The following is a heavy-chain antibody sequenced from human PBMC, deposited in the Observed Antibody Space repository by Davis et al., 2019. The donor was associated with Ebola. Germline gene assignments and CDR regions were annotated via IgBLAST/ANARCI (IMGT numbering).Heavy chain of an antibody. V-gene: IGHV3-23*01. D-gene: IGHD1-14*01. CDR3: AREPTGNYYNFYGMDV. Sequence: GESLKISCAASGFTFSSYAMTWVRQAPGKGLEWVSAISGSGGSTYYADSVKGRFTISRDNSKNTLHLQMNSLRVEDTAVYFCAREPTGNYYNFYGMDVWGKGTTVRVSS. CDR1: GFTFSSYA. CDR2: ISGSGGST. J-gene: IGHJ6*04.